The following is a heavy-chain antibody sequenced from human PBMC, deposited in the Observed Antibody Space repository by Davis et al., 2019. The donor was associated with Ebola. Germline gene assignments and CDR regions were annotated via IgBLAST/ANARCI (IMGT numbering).Heavy chain of an antibody. J-gene: IGHJ6*02. Sequence: KVSCKASGGTFTNYVISWVRQAPGQGLEWMGRIIPIFGLANYAQKFQGRVTITADESTNTAYMELSSLRSEDTAVYYCAWGSSSYYYYGMDVWGQGTTVTVSS. CDR1: GGTFTNYV. CDR2: IIPIFGLA. D-gene: IGHD7-27*01. V-gene: IGHV1-69*15. CDR3: AWGSSSYYYYGMDV.